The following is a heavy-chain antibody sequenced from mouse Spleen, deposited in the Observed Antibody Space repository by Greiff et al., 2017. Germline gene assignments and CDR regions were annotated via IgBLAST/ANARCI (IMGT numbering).Heavy chain of an antibody. D-gene: IGHD4-1*01. CDR3: ARRWADY. CDR2: IDPSDSYT. V-gene: IGHV1-69*01. CDR1: GYTFTSYW. J-gene: IGHJ2*01. Sequence: VQLQQPGAELVMPGASVKLSCKASGYTFTSYWMHWVKQRPGQGLEWIGEIDPSDSYTNYNQKFKGKATLTVDKSSSTAYMQLSSLTSEDSAVYYCARRWADYWGQGTTLTVSS.